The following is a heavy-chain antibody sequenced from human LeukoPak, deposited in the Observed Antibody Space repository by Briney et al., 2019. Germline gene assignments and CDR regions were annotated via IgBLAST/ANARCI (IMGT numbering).Heavy chain of an antibody. J-gene: IGHJ5*02. CDR3: ARGKGYYDSSGSNSNWFDP. Sequence: SETLSLTCAVYGGSFSGYYWRWIRQPPGKGLEWIGEINHSGSTNYNPSLKSRVTISVDTSKNQFSLKLSSVTAADTAVYYCARGKGYYDSSGSNSNWFDPWGQGTLVTVSS. CDR2: INHSGST. V-gene: IGHV4-34*01. D-gene: IGHD3-22*01. CDR1: GGSFSGYY.